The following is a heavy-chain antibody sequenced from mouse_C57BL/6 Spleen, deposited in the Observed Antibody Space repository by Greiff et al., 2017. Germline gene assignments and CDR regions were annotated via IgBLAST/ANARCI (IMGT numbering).Heavy chain of an antibody. V-gene: IGHV1-54*01. Sequence: VQLQQSGAELVRPGTTVKVSCKASGYAFTNYLIEGVKQRPGQGLEWMGVINPGSGGTNYNEKFKGKATQTADKSSSTAYMQRSSLTDEDAAVSVCARRGFNYCAMDYWGQGTSVTVSS. D-gene: IGHD3-1*01. CDR1: GYAFTNYL. CDR2: INPGSGGT. CDR3: ARRGFNYCAMDY. J-gene: IGHJ4*01.